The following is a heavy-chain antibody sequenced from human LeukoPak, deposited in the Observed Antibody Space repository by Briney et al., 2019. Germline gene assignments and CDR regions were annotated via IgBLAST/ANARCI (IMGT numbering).Heavy chain of an antibody. D-gene: IGHD6-13*01. CDR3: AKAVAAAGRFGFDP. J-gene: IGHJ5*02. CDR2: IYNSGST. V-gene: IGHV4-59*01. CDR1: GGSISTYY. Sequence: SETLSLTCTVSGGSISTYYWSWIRQPPGKGLEWIGYIYNSGSTNYNPSLQSRVTISVDTSKNQFSLRLTSVAAADTAVYYCAKAVAAAGRFGFDPWGQGTLVTVSS.